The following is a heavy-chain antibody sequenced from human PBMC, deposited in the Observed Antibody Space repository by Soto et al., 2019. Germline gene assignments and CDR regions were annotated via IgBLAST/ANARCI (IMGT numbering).Heavy chain of an antibody. Sequence: GESLKISCKGSGYSFTSYWIGWVRQMPGKGLEWMGIIYPGDSDTRYSPSFQGQVTISADKSISTAYLQWSSLKASDTAMYYCARHRARMGVLRFLEWLDPGFDYWGQGTLVTVSS. D-gene: IGHD3-3*01. V-gene: IGHV5-51*01. CDR3: ARHRARMGVLRFLEWLDPGFDY. CDR2: IYPGDSDT. J-gene: IGHJ4*02. CDR1: GYSFTSYW.